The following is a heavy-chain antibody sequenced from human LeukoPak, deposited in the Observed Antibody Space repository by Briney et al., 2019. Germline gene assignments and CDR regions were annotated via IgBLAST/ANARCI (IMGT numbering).Heavy chain of an antibody. CDR1: GFTFSSYS. CDR2: ISSSSSYI. V-gene: IGHV3-21*01. CDR3: ARPIGTTDAFDI. J-gene: IGHJ3*02. Sequence: PGGSLRLSCAASGFTFSSYSMNWVRQAPGKGLEWVSSISSSSSYIYYADSVKGRFTISRDNAKNSLYLQMNSLRAEDTAVYYCARPIGTTDAFDIWGQGTMVTVSS. D-gene: IGHD1-7*01.